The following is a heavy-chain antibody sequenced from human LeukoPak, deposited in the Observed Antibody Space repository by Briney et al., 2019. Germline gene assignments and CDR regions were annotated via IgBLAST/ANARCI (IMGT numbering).Heavy chain of an antibody. D-gene: IGHD2-8*01. V-gene: IGHV1-46*01. CDR3: SRSYCTTSWYYFDH. J-gene: IGHJ4*02. Sequence: ASVKVSCKASGYTFTSYYMHWVRQAPGQGLEWMGIINPSGGSTSYAQKFQGRVTMTRDISSNTAFLELRNLRSDDTAVYFCSRSYCTTSWYYFDHWGQGTLVTVSS. CDR2: INPSGGST. CDR1: GYTFTSYY.